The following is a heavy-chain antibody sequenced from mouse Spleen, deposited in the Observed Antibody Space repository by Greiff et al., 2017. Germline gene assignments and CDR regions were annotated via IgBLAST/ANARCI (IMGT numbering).Heavy chain of an antibody. Sequence: DVKLQQSGPELVKPGASVKIPCKASGYTFTDYNMDWVKQSHGKSLEWIGDINPNNGGTIYNQKFKGKATLTVDKSSSTAYMELRSLTSEDTAVYYCARGDYYGSSPAYFDYWGQGTTLTVSS. V-gene: IGHV1-18*01. CDR1: GYTFTDYN. CDR2: INPNNGGT. CDR3: ARGDYYGSSPAYFDY. D-gene: IGHD1-1*01. J-gene: IGHJ2*01.